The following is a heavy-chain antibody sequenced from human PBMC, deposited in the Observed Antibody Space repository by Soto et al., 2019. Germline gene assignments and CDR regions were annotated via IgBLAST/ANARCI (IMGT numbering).Heavy chain of an antibody. CDR2: IKSDGSST. CDR3: AKDRLAGEFDE. V-gene: IGHV3-74*01. Sequence: PGGSLRLSCAASGFSFSSYWMHWVRQAPGKGLVWVSRIKSDGSSTTYADSVKGRFTISRDNARNTVYLQMNGLRADDTAVYYCAKDRLAGEFDERGQRTLVTVSS. D-gene: IGHD3-16*01. CDR1: GFSFSSYW. J-gene: IGHJ4*02.